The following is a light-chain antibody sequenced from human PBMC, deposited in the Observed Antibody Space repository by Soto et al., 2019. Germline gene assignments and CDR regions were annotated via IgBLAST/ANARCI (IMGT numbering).Light chain of an antibody. J-gene: IGLJ2*01. V-gene: IGLV1-40*01. CDR3: QSYDSSLSGSV. Sequence: QSALTQPPSVSGAPGQRVTISCTGSSSNIGAGSDVHWYRQLPGTAPKLLIYDNSNRPSGVPDRFSGSKSGTSASLAITGLQAEDEADYYCQSYDSSLSGSVFGGGTKLTVL. CDR1: SSNIGAGSD. CDR2: DNS.